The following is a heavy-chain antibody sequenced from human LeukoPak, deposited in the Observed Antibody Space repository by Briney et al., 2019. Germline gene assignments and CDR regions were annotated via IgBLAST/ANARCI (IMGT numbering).Heavy chain of an antibody. V-gene: IGHV3-48*02. Sequence: GGSLRLSCAASGFILSSYWMHWVRQAPGKGLEWLSYISDSSTTIDYTDSVKGRFAISRDNAKNSLYLQMNSLRDEDTAVYHCARDTGYAFDYWGQGTLVTVSS. CDR3: ARDTGYAFDY. CDR2: ISDSSTTI. D-gene: IGHD5-12*01. J-gene: IGHJ4*02. CDR1: GFILSSYW.